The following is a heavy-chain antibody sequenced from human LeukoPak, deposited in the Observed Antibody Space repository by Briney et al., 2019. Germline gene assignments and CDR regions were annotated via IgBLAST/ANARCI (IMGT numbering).Heavy chain of an antibody. CDR1: GGSFSSYY. V-gene: IGHV4-34*01. J-gene: IGHJ4*02. CDR3: AQTLEVSAITVHY. CDR2: INHSGST. D-gene: IGHD2-8*02. Sequence: SETLSLTCTFYGGSFSSYYWSWVRQPPGKGLEWIGEINHSGSTTYNPSLRSRVTISVDTSKKHFSLKLTSVTAADTAVYFCAQTLEVSAITVHYWGQGTLVTVSS.